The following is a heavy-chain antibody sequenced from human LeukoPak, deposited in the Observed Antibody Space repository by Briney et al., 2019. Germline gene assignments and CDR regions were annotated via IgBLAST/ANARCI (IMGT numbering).Heavy chain of an antibody. J-gene: IGHJ5*02. CDR1: GYTFTGYY. Sequence: VASVTVSCKASGYTFTGYYIHWVRPPPAQGPAWVGWIKPDSGATNYAQKFQGRVTMTRDTSISTAFIVLNSLRSDDTAMYYCSRDLLMYYSVSGKSTWGQGTQVTVSS. D-gene: IGHD3-10*01. CDR2: IKPDSGAT. CDR3: SRDLLMYYSVSGKST. V-gene: IGHV1-2*02.